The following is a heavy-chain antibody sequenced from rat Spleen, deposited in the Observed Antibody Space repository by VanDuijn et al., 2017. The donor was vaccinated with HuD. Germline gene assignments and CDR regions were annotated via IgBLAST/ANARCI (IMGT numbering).Heavy chain of an antibody. CDR2: ISTGGGST. Sequence: EVQLVESDGGLVQPGRSLKLSCAASGFTFSNYYMAWVRQAPTKGLEWVAYISTGGGSTYYRDSVKGRFTISRDDAESTLYLQMDSLRSEDTATYYCARKGILRPGGDYFDYWGQGVMVTVSS. CDR3: ARKGILRPGGDYFDY. V-gene: IGHV5-25*01. D-gene: IGHD1-6*01. J-gene: IGHJ2*01. CDR1: GFTFSNYY.